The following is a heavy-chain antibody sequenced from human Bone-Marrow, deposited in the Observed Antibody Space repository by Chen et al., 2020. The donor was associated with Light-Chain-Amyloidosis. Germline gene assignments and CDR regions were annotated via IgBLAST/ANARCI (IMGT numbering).Heavy chain of an antibody. J-gene: IGHJ4*02. CDR3: ARRSDGYNFDY. D-gene: IGHD5-12*01. CDR2: IHPDDSDA. Sequence: EVQLEQSGPEVKKPGESLKISCKGSGYTFPNYWIGWVRQMPGKGLAWMGGIHPDDSDATASPSVEGQVTISADKSITTAYLQWRSLKASDTAMYYCARRSDGYNFDYWGQGTLVTVSS. V-gene: IGHV5-51*01. CDR1: GYTFPNYW.